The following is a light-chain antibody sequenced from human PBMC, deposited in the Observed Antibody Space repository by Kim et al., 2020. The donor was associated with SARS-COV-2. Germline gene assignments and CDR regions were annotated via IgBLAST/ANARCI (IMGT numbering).Light chain of an antibody. J-gene: IGLJ3*02. CDR1: SSNIGANY. CDR3: GTWHSSLSAPQFV. Sequence: QSVLTQPPSVSAAPGQKVTISCSGSSSNIGANYVSWYQHLPGAAPKLLIYDNDKRPSGIPDRFSGSKSGTSATLGITGLQTGDEADYYCGTWHSSLSAPQFVFGGGTKVTVL. CDR2: DND. V-gene: IGLV1-51*01.